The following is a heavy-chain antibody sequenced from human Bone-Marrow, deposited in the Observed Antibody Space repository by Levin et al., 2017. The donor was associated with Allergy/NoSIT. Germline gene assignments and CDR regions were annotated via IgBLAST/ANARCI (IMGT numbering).Heavy chain of an antibody. CDR1: GGSIRSTNW. CDR3: ARDAYSGDIGAY. D-gene: IGHD2-15*01. CDR2: IHHTAGT. J-gene: IGHJ4*02. Sequence: SQTLSLTCVVSGGSIRSTNWWSWVRQPPGKGLEWIGEIHHTAGTNYKSSLKSRVTMSMDESKNEFSLDLRSVTAADTAVYYCARDAYSGDIGAYWGQGTLVTVSS. V-gene: IGHV4-4*02.